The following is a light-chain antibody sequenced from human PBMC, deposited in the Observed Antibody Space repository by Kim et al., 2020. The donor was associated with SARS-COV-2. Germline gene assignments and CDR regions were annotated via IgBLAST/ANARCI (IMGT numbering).Light chain of an antibody. V-gene: IGLV3-9*01. CDR2: KDS. J-gene: IGLJ3*02. CDR1: NIQTKN. CDR3: QVWDSGTWV. Sequence: VSVALGQTARLTCGGNNIQTKNVHWYRQKPGQAPVLVMYKDSKRPSGIPERFSGSNSGNTATLTITRAQAGDAADYYCQVWDSGTWVFGGGTQPTVL.